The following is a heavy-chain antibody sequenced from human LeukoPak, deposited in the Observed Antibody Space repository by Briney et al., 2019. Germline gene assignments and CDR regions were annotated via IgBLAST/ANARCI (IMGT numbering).Heavy chain of an antibody. CDR2: ISSSGSTI. Sequence: GGSLRLSCAASGFTFSSYEMNRVRQAAGKGVEWVSYISSSGSTIYYADSVKGRFTISRDNAKNSLYLQMNSLRAEDTAVYYCARGGLLHYGMDVWGKGTTVTVSS. V-gene: IGHV3-48*03. D-gene: IGHD2-15*01. CDR1: GFTFSSYE. CDR3: ARGGLLHYGMDV. J-gene: IGHJ6*04.